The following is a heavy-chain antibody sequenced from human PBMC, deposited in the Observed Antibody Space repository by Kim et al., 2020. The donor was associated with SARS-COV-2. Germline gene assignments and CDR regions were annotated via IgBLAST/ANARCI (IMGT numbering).Heavy chain of an antibody. Sequence: GGSLRLSCAASGFTFGDYAMHWVRQAPGKGLEWVSGISWNSRNIGYADSVKGRFTISRDNAKNSVYLQMNSLRAEDTALYYCAKSTSYDYVWGSYRYECYFAYWGQGTLVTVSS. CDR1: GFTFGDYA. J-gene: IGHJ4*02. D-gene: IGHD3-16*02. CDR3: AKSTSYDYVWGSYRYECYFAY. CDR2: ISWNSRNI. V-gene: IGHV3-9*01.